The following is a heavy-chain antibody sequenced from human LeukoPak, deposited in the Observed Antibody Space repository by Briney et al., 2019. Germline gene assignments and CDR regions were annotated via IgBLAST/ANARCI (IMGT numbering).Heavy chain of an antibody. J-gene: IGHJ4*02. D-gene: IGHD5-18*01. Sequence: KPSEPLSLTCTVSGGSISSSSAYWGWIRQPPGKGLEWIGSIYYSKNTYYNPSLKSRVTISADTSKNQFSLTLGSVSATDTAVYYCVSPRGFSYGYFDYWGQGTLVTVSS. CDR1: GGSISSSSAY. V-gene: IGHV4-39*01. CDR3: VSPRGFSYGYFDY. CDR2: IYYSKNT.